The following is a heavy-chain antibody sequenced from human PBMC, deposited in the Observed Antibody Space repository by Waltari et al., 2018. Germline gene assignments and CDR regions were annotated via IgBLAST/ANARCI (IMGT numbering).Heavy chain of an antibody. J-gene: IGHJ5*02. Sequence: EVQLVESGGGLVHPGGSLRLSCAASGFTFSSYSMNWVRQAPGKGLEWVSYISSSSSTIYYADSVKGRFTISRDNAKNSLYLQMNSLRAEDTAVYYCARRWGMTTGNWFDPWGQGTLVTVSS. CDR2: ISSSSSTI. D-gene: IGHD4-17*01. CDR3: ARRWGMTTGNWFDP. V-gene: IGHV3-48*04. CDR1: GFTFSSYS.